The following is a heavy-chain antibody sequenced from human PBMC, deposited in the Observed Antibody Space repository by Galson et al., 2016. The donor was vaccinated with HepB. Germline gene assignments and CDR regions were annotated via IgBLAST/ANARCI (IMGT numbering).Heavy chain of an antibody. D-gene: IGHD3/OR15-3a*01. CDR2: IYTSGST. CDR1: GGSITSGHYY. CDR3: ARDEPPTGEWTAFDY. V-gene: IGHV4-61*02. J-gene: IGHJ4*02. Sequence: TLSLTCTVSGGSITSGHYYWTWIRQPAGNGLEWIGRIYTSGSTDYNPSLQSRVTISLDTSKNQFSLRLNSVTAADTAVYYCARDEPPTGEWTAFDYWGQGTPVTFSS.